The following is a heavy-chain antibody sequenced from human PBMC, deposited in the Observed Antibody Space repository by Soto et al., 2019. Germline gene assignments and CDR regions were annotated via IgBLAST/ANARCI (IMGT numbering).Heavy chain of an antibody. Sequence: VASVKVSCKASGYTFTSYGISWVRQAPGQGLEWMGWISAYNGNTNYAQKLQGRVTMTTDTSTSTAYMELRSLRSDDTAVYYCARDYTGYQLLPNWFDPWGQGTLVTVSS. V-gene: IGHV1-18*01. CDR1: GYTFTSYG. J-gene: IGHJ5*02. CDR3: ARDYTGYQLLPNWFDP. CDR2: ISAYNGNT. D-gene: IGHD2-2*01.